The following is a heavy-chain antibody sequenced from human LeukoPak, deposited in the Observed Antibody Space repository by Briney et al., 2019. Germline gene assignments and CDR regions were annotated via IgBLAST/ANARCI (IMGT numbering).Heavy chain of an antibody. CDR3: AKDIGYYDILTGYSEAFDI. D-gene: IGHD3-9*01. V-gene: IGHV3-9*01. CDR1: GFTFDDYA. CDR2: ISWNSGSI. Sequence: GRSLRLSCAASGFTFDDYAMHWVQQAPGKGLEWVSGISWNSGSIGYADSVKGRFTISRDNAKNSLYLQMNSLRAEDTALYYCAKDIGYYDILTGYSEAFDIWGQGTMVTVSS. J-gene: IGHJ3*02.